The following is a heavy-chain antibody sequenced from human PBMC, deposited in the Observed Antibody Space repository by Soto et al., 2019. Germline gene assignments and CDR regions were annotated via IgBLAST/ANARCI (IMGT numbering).Heavy chain of an antibody. CDR3: ARDGDACDFWSGYYTTHNWFDP. J-gene: IGHJ5*02. D-gene: IGHD3-3*01. CDR2: ISAYNGNT. V-gene: IGHV1-18*01. Sequence: ASVKVSCKASGYTFTSYGISWVRQAPGQGLEWMGWISAYNGNTNYAQKLQGRVTMTTDTSTSTAYMELRSLRSDDTAVYYCARDGDACDFWSGYYTTHNWFDPWGQGTLVTVSS. CDR1: GYTFTSYG.